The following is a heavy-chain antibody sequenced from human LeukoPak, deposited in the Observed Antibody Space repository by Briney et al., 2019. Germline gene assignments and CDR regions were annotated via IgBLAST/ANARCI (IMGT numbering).Heavy chain of an antibody. Sequence: GGSLRLSCAASGFTFSSYEMNWVRQAPGKGLEWVSYISSSGSTIYYADSVKGRFNISRDNAKNSLYLQMNSLRAEDTAVYYCAREYSSSSGRCFDYWGQGTLVTVSS. V-gene: IGHV3-48*03. CDR2: ISSSGSTI. J-gene: IGHJ4*02. CDR3: AREYSSSSGRCFDY. CDR1: GFTFSSYE. D-gene: IGHD6-6*01.